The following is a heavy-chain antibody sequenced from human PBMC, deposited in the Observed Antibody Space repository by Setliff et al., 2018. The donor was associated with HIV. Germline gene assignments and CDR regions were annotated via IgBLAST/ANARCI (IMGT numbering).Heavy chain of an antibody. CDR3: ARRTIFSSSFDF. CDR2: ISSSGST. CDR1: GGSVSSGDYY. Sequence: SETLSLTCTVSGGSVSSGDYYYNWIRQSPGKGLEWRGYISSSGSTLYTPSLKSRIAISVDTSKNLFSLKLCSVSAADTAFYYCARRTIFSSSFDFWGLGSLVTVSS. V-gene: IGHV4-30-4*08. J-gene: IGHJ4*02.